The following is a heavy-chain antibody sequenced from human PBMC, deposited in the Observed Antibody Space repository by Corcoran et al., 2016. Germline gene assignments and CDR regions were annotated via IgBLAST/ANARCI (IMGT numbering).Heavy chain of an antibody. CDR2: IDSSSSTI. CDR1: GFTFSIYN. CDR3: ARDGWRQLAILFDY. V-gene: IGHV3-48*02. D-gene: IGHD5-18*01. J-gene: IGHJ4*02. Sequence: EVQLVESGGGLVQPGGSLRLSCAASGFTFSIYNMNWVRQAPGKGLEWVSYIDSSSSTIYYADSVKGRFTISRDNAKNSLYLQMNSLRDEDTAVYYCARDGWRQLAILFDYWGQGTLVTVSS.